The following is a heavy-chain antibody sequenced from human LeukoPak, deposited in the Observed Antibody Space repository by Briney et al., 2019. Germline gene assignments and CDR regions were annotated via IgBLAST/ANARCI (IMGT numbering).Heavy chain of an antibody. D-gene: IGHD2-15*01. Sequence: TGGSLRLSCAASGFTFSSYWMSWVRQAPGKGLEWVANIKQDGSEKYYVDSVKGRFTISRGNAKNSLYLQMNSLRAEDTSVYYCARDRGYCSGGSCYSNAFDIWGQGTMVTVSS. CDR1: GFTFSSYW. V-gene: IGHV3-7*01. CDR3: ARDRGYCSGGSCYSNAFDI. J-gene: IGHJ3*02. CDR2: IKQDGSEK.